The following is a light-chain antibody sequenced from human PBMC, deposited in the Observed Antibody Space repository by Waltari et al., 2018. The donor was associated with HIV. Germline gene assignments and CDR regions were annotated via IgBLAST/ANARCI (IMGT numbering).Light chain of an antibody. CDR3: CSYGGSSTWV. CDR2: EAV. Sequence: SPGQSITISCTGTSSDVGNYNLVSWYQQYPGKAPKLMIYEAVKRPSGVSNRISASKSGNTASLTISGLQAEDEADYYCCSYGGSSTWVFGGGTKLTVL. J-gene: IGLJ3*02. V-gene: IGLV2-23*01. CDR1: SSDVGNYNL.